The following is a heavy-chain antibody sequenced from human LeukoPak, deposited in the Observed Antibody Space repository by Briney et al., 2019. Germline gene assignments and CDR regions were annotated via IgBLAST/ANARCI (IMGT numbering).Heavy chain of an antibody. CDR3: AKHSGYDFFLVVFDY. CDR2: ISYDGSNK. V-gene: IGHV3-30*18. Sequence: PGGSLRLSCAASGFTFSNYGVHWVRQAPGKGLEWVAVISYDGSNKKYADSVTGRFTISRDNSKNTVYLQMNSLRAEDTAVYYCAKHSGYDFFLVVFDYWGQGTLVTVSS. D-gene: IGHD5-12*01. J-gene: IGHJ4*02. CDR1: GFTFSNYG.